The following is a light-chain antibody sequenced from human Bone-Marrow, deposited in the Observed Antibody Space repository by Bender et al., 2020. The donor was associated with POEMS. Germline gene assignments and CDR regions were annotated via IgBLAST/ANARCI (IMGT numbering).Light chain of an antibody. J-gene: IGLJ1*01. Sequence: SYELTQPPSVSVSPGQTASITCSGDKLVDKYACWYQQKPGQSPVLVIYQDTKGPSGIPERFSGSKSGNTATLTISGTQAMDEADYYCQAWDSSSYVFGTGTNVTVL. CDR2: QDT. V-gene: IGLV3-1*01. CDR1: KLVDKY. CDR3: QAWDSSSYV.